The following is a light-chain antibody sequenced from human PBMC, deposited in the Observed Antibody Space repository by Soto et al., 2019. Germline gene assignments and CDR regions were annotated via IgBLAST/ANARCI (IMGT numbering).Light chain of an antibody. CDR2: LDSDGSH. J-gene: IGLJ2*01. V-gene: IGLV4-69*01. Sequence: QPVLTQSPSASASLGASVKLTCTLSSGHSSYAIAWHQQQPEKGPRYLMKLDSDGSHTKGDAIPDRFSGSSSGAERYLTIPSLQSEDEADYYCQTWGTGIHVVFGGGTKPPS. CDR3: QTWGTGIHVV. CDR1: SGHSSYA.